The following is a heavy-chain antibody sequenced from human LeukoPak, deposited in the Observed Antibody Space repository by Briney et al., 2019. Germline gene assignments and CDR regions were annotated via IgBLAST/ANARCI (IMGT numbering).Heavy chain of an antibody. CDR3: TRLGYCTNGVCYFDY. J-gene: IGHJ4*02. V-gene: IGHV3-73*01. D-gene: IGHD2-8*01. CDR2: IRNKANGYET. Sequence: QLGGSLKLSCAASGFTFSASAMHWVRQASGRGLEWVGRIRNKANGYETAYAASVKGRFIISRDDSKNTAYLQMNSLKTEDTAVYYCTRLGYCTNGVCYFDYWGQGSLITVSS. CDR1: GFTFSASA.